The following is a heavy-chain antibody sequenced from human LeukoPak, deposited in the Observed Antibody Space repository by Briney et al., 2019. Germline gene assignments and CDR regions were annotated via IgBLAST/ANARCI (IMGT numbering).Heavy chain of an antibody. Sequence: GGSLRLSCAASGFAFSSYDMRWVRHVSGKGLEWVSAIGHAGDTYYADSVKGRFTISREDAKNYFFLQMNSLRAGHTAVYFCAALGVSIYWGQGTLLSVSS. CDR3: AALGVSIY. CDR1: GFAFSSYD. D-gene: IGHD3-10*01. CDR2: IGHAGDT. V-gene: IGHV3-13*01. J-gene: IGHJ4*02.